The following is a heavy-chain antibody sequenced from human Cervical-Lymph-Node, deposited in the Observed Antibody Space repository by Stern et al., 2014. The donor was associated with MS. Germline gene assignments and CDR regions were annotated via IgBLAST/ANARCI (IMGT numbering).Heavy chain of an antibody. Sequence: EVQLLESGGGLVQPGRSLRLSCVVSGFTLEDYAMHWVRQAPGKGLEWVSGISWNSASIGYVDSVKGRFTISRDNANNSLYLQMNSLRADDTALYYCAKGLDGHDGDMDVWGQGTTVIVSS. V-gene: IGHV3-9*01. D-gene: IGHD5-24*01. CDR1: GFTLEDYA. J-gene: IGHJ6*02. CDR3: AKGLDGHDGDMDV. CDR2: ISWNSASI.